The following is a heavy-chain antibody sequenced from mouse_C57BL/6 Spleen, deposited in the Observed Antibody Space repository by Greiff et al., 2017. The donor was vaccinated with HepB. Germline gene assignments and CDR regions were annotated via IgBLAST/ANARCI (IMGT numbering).Heavy chain of an antibody. CDR2: IHPNSGST. V-gene: IGHV1-64*01. CDR3: ARSEGAQVPFDY. J-gene: IGHJ2*01. Sequence: QVQLQQPGAELVKPGASVKLSCKASGYTFTSYWMHWVKQRPGQGLEWIGMIHPNSGSTNYNEKFKSKATLTVDKSSSTAYMQLSNLTSEDSAVYYCARSEGAQVPFDYWGQGTTLTVSS. D-gene: IGHD3-2*02. CDR1: GYTFTSYW.